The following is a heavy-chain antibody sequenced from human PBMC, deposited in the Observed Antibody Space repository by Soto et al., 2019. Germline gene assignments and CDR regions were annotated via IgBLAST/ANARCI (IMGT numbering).Heavy chain of an antibody. CDR3: ARGWRGGFDY. D-gene: IGHD2-15*01. Sequence: EVQLMESGGGLVQPGGSLRLSCAASGFTFSSYWIHWVRQAPGMGLVWVSRINIDGTNADYADSVKGRFTISRDNAKSTVYLQMNSLRAEDTAVYYCARGWRGGFDYWGQGTLVTVSS. V-gene: IGHV3-74*01. CDR1: GFTFSSYW. CDR2: INIDGTNA. J-gene: IGHJ4*02.